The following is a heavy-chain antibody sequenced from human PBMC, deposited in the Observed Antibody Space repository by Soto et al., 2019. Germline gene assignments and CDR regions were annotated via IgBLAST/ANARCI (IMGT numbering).Heavy chain of an antibody. J-gene: IGHJ4*02. CDR1: GGYTSSYY. CDR2: IYYSGST. Sequence: ETLSLTCTVSGGYTSSYYWSWIRQPPGKGLEWIGYIYYSGSTNYNPSLKSRVTISVDTSKNQFSLKLSSVTAADTAVYYCASSYYHGSGSYYFDYWGQGTLVTVSS. CDR3: ASSYYHGSGSYYFDY. V-gene: IGHV4-59*01. D-gene: IGHD3-10*01.